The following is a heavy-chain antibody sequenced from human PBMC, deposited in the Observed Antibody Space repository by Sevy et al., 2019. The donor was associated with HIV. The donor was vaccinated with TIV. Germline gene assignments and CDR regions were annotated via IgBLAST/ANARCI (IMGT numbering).Heavy chain of an antibody. J-gene: IGHJ4*02. D-gene: IGHD3-10*01. Sequence: GGSLRLSCAASGFTFSSYWMTWVRQAPGKGLEWVANMRQDGSEKYYVDSVKGRFTISRDNAKNSLYLQMNSLRAEDTGLYYWSGGIYGSGGRLGLGYWGQGTLVTVSS. CDR3: SGGIYGSGGRLGLGY. CDR1: GFTFSSYW. CDR2: MRQDGSEK. V-gene: IGHV3-7*01.